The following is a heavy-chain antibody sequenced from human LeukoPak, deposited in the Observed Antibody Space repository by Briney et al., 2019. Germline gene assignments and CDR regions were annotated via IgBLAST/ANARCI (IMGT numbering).Heavy chain of an antibody. J-gene: IGHJ4*02. D-gene: IGHD2-2*01. CDR2: ISGSGGST. V-gene: IGHV3-23*01. CDR1: GFTFSNYA. Sequence: GGSLRLSCAASGFTFSNYAMSWVRQAPGKGLEWVSAISGSGGSTYYADSVKGRFTIPRDNSKNTLYLQMNSLRAEDTAIYYCAKERDVVPAAYFDYWGQGTLVTVSS. CDR3: AKERDVVPAAYFDY.